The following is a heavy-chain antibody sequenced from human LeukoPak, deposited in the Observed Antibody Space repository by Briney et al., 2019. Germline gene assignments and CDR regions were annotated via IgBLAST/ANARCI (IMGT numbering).Heavy chain of an antibody. CDR1: GGSISSSSYY. CDR2: IYYSGST. V-gene: IGHV4-39*07. CDR3: ARGGGYCSGGSCWNY. D-gene: IGHD2-15*01. Sequence: SETLSLTCTVSGGSISSSSYYWGWIRQPPGKGLEWIGSIYYSGSTYYNPSLKSRVTISVDTSKNQFSLKLSSVTAADTAVYYCARGGGYCSGGSCWNYWGQGTLVTVSS. J-gene: IGHJ4*02.